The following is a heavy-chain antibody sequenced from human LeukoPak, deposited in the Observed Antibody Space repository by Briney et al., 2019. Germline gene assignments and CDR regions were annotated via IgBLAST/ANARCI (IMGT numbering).Heavy chain of an antibody. CDR3: ARGGIYSKAFDY. CDR2: ISTTSTYI. D-gene: IGHD4-11*01. CDR1: GFTFSDFS. V-gene: IGHV3-21*01. J-gene: IGHJ4*02. Sequence: GGSLRLSCAASGFTFSDFSMNWVRQAPGKGLDWVSPISTTSTYIYYADSVRGRFTISRDNAKNLLYLQMSSLRAEDTAVYYCARGGIYSKAFDYWGQGALVTVSS.